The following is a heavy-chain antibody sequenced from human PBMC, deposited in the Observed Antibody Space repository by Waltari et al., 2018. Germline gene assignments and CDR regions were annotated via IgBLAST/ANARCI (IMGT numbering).Heavy chain of an antibody. Sequence: QVQLQESGPGLVKPSETLSLTCTVSGGSISSYYWSWIRQPPGKGLEWIGYIYYSGSTNYSPAYKSRGTLSVATSKNQFSLKLSSVTAADTTVYYCATNLPAAMVRDHYYMDVWGKGTTVPVSS. CDR3: ATNLPAAMVRDHYYMDV. V-gene: IGHV4-59*01. CDR2: IYYSGST. D-gene: IGHD2-2*01. J-gene: IGHJ6*03. CDR1: GGSISSYY.